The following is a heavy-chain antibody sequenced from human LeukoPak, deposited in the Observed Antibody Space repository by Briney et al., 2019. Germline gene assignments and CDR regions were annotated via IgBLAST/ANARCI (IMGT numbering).Heavy chain of an antibody. CDR3: AKDRGQWLIPFDY. D-gene: IGHD6-19*01. V-gene: IGHV3-23*01. J-gene: IGHJ4*02. CDR1: GFTFSSYA. Sequence: GGSLRLSCAASGFTFSSYAMSWVRQAPGKGLEWVSGISGSGGSTYYADSVKGRLTISRDNSKNTLYLQMNSLRAEDTAVYYCAKDRGQWLIPFDYWGQGTLVTVSS. CDR2: ISGSGGST.